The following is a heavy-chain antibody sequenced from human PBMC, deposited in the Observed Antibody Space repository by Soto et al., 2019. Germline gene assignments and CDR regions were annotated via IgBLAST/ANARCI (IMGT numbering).Heavy chain of an antibody. CDR1: GGSISSYY. D-gene: IGHD3-3*01. CDR3: ARSSPRYDFWSGYPSLYDY. J-gene: IGHJ4*02. V-gene: IGHV4-59*01. CDR2: IYYSGST. Sequence: SETLSLTCTVSGGSISSYYWSWIRQPPGKGLEWIGYIYYSGSTNYNPSLKSRVTISVDTSKNQFSLKLSSVTAADTAVYYCARSSPRYDFWSGYPSLYDYWGQGTLVTVSS.